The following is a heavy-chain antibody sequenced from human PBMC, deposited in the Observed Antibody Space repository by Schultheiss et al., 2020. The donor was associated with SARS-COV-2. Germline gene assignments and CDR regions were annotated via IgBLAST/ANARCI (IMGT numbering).Heavy chain of an antibody. CDR2: IYDSGST. CDR3: ARSGNSYGSFDY. Sequence: SETLSLTCTVSGGSISSYYWSWIRQPAGKGLEWIGYIYDSGSTNYSPSLKSRVTISVDTSKNQFSLKLSSVTAADTAVYYCARSGNSYGSFDYWGQGTLVTVSS. CDR1: GGSISSYY. D-gene: IGHD5-18*01. V-gene: IGHV4-59*01. J-gene: IGHJ4*02.